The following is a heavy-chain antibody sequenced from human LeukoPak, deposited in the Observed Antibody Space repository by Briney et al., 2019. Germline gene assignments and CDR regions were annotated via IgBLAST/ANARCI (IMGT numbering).Heavy chain of an antibody. Sequence: PGESLKISCRGSGYIFTNYWIGWVRQMPGEGLEWMGIIDPGDSAATYSPSFQGQVTISADESINTAYLQWSSLTASDTAMYYCALRSGAAGGPPGYWGQGTLVTVSS. CDR2: IDPGDSAA. CDR1: GYIFTNYW. CDR3: ALRSGAAGGPPGY. J-gene: IGHJ1*01. D-gene: IGHD6-13*01. V-gene: IGHV5-51*01.